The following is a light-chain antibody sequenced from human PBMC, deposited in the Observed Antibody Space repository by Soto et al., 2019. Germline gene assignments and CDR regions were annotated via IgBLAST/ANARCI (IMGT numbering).Light chain of an antibody. CDR3: GTWDSSLSGGV. J-gene: IGLJ2*01. Sequence: QSVLTQPPSVSAAPGQKVTISCSGSSSNIGNKYVSWFQQLPGTAPKLLIYDNNKRPSGIPDRFSGSKSGTSATLGITGLQTGDEADYYCGTWDSSLSGGVFGGGTKVTVL. CDR2: DNN. V-gene: IGLV1-51*01. CDR1: SSNIGNKY.